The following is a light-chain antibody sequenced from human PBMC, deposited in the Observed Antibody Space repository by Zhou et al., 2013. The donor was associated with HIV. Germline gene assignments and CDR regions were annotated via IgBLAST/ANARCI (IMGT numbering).Light chain of an antibody. Sequence: DIQMTQFPSSLSASIGDRVTITCRASQGIGNKLAWYQQKPGKAPNLLIYDVFNLKSGVPSRFSGSGSGTDFTLTISGLQPEDLATYYCQKYNSSPLTFGGGPRVDLK. J-gene: IGKJ4*01. CDR3: QKYNSSPLT. V-gene: IGKV1-27*01. CDR2: DVF. CDR1: QGIGNK.